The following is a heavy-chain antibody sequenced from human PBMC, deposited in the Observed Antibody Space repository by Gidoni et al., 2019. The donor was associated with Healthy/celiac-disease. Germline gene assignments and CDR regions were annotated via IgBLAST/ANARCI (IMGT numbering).Heavy chain of an antibody. J-gene: IGHJ3*02. Sequence: EVQLLESGGGLVQHGGSLRLSCAASGFTFSSYAMSWVRQAPGKGLEWFSAISGMGGSTYYADSVKGRFTISRDNSKNTLYLQMNSLRAEDTAVYYCAKAMATYDAFDIWGQGTMVTVSS. CDR1: GFTFSSYA. D-gene: IGHD5-12*01. CDR3: AKAMATYDAFDI. V-gene: IGHV3-23*01. CDR2: ISGMGGST.